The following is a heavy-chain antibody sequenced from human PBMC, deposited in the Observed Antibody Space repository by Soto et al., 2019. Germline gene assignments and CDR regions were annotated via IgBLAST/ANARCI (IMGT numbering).Heavy chain of an antibody. J-gene: IGHJ4*02. D-gene: IGHD3-10*01. Sequence: EVQLVESGGGLVQPGGSLRLSCAASGFTFSGSWMHWVRQAPGKGLVWVSRINDDGSAPSYADFVKGRFTISRDNAQDTLFLPMNGLKAEKTGVYYCARGIFGSGTANDYWGQGTLVTVSS. CDR1: GFTFSGSW. V-gene: IGHV3-74*01. CDR2: INDDGSAP. CDR3: ARGIFGSGTANDY.